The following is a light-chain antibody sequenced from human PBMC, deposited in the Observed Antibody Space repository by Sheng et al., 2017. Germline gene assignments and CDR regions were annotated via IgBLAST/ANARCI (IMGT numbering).Light chain of an antibody. CDR3: QKYNSAPQT. J-gene: IGKJ1*01. CDR1: QSVSSS. CDR2: GAS. V-gene: IGKV3-11*01. Sequence: EIVLTQSPATLSLSPGERATLSCRASQSVSSSLAWYQQKPGQAPRLLIYGASSRATGIPDRFSGSGSGTDFTLTISSLQPEDVATYYCQKYNSAPQTFGQGTKVEIK.